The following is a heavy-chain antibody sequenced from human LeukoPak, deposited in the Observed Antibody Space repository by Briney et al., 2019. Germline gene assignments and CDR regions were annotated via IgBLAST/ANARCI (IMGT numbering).Heavy chain of an antibody. D-gene: IGHD3-10*01. V-gene: IGHV4-59*08. J-gene: IGHJ3*02. Sequence: SETLSLTCTVSGGSISSYYWSWIRQPPGKGLEWIGYIYYSGSTNYNPSLKSRVTISVDTSKNQFSLKLSSVTAADTAVYYCARHFTWLGELAFDIWGQGTMVTVSS. CDR2: IYYSGST. CDR3: ARHFTWLGELAFDI. CDR1: GGSISSYY.